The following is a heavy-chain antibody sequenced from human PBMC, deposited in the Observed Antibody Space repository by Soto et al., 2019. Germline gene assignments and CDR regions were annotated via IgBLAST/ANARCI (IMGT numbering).Heavy chain of an antibody. CDR2: IGTSNGNT. CDR1: GYSFTNYG. J-gene: IGHJ4*02. D-gene: IGHD2-15*01. V-gene: IGHV1-18*01. CDR3: ARADIVVVIPATAPDY. Sequence: QVQLVQSGAEVKSPGASVKISCRASGYSFTNYGISWVRQAPGQGLEWMGWIGTSNGNTNYAQHLQGRVTMTTDTSTTTAYMELRSLSSDDTAVYYCARADIVVVIPATAPDYWGQGTLVTVSS.